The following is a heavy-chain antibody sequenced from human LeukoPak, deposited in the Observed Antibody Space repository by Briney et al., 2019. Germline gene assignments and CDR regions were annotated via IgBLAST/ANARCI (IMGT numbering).Heavy chain of an antibody. CDR3: ATIKRGNIFGYFDF. J-gene: IGHJ4*02. V-gene: IGHV4-59*11. CDR1: GVSFSSHH. D-gene: IGHD5-18*01. CDR2: MFDSVGT. Sequence: SETLSLTCTVSGVSFSSHHWSWVRQSPGGGLEWLGYMFDSVGTKDNPSLKSRISLSADTSKNQFSLRLRSVTAADTAVYYCATIKRGNIFGYFDFWGQGILVTVAS.